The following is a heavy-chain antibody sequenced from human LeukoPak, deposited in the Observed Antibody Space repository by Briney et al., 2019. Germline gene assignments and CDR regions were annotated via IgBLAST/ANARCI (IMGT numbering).Heavy chain of an antibody. D-gene: IGHD6-6*01. CDR2: IRYDGSNK. V-gene: IGHV3-30*02. CDR3: AKDLSSSSDY. CDR1: GFTFSSYG. Sequence: GGSLRLSCAASGFTFSSYGMHWVRQALGKGLEWVAFIRYDGSNKYYADSVKGRFTISRDNSKNTLYLQMNSLRAEDTAVYYCAKDLSSSSDYWGQGTLVTVSS. J-gene: IGHJ4*02.